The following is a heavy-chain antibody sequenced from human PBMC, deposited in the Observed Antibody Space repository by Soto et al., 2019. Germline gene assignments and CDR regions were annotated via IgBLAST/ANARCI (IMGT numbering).Heavy chain of an antibody. Sequence: ASVKVSCKASGYTFTGYYMHWVRQAPGQGLEWMGWINPNSGGTNYAQKFQGWVTMTRDTSISTAYMELSRLRSDDTAVYYCARELYRSGWSLNPWGQGTLVTVSS. CDR3: ARELYRSGWSLNP. CDR2: INPNSGGT. J-gene: IGHJ5*02. V-gene: IGHV1-2*04. CDR1: GYTFTGYY. D-gene: IGHD6-19*01.